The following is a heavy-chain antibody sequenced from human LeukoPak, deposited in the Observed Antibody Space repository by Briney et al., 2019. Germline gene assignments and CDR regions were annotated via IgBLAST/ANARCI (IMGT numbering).Heavy chain of an antibody. V-gene: IGHV3-NL1*01. J-gene: IGHJ4*02. CDR2: IYSGGST. D-gene: IGHD3-9*01. Sequence: GGSLRLSCAASGFTFSSYSMNWVRQAPGKGLEWVSLIYSGGSTYYADSVKGRFTISRDNSKNTLSLQMNSLRAEDTAVYYCAKGANLRYFDWLHFDYWGQGTLVTVSS. CDR1: GFTFSSYS. CDR3: AKGANLRYFDWLHFDY.